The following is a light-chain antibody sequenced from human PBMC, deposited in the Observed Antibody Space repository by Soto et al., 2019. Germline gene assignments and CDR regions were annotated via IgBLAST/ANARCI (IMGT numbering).Light chain of an antibody. V-gene: IGKV3-20*01. CDR3: QQYGSSPWT. CDR1: QSVSSSY. Sequence: EIVMTQYPATLSVSPGERATLSCRASQSVSSSYLAWYQQKPGQAPRLLIYGASSRATGIPDRFSGSGSGTDFTLTISRLEPEDFAVYYCQQYGSSPWTFGQGTQVDIK. CDR2: GAS. J-gene: IGKJ1*01.